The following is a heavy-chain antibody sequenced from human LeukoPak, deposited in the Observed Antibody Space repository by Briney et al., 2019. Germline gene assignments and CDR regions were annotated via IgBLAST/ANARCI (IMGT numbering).Heavy chain of an antibody. V-gene: IGHV3-30*09. CDR2: VSFDGNTT. CDR1: GFTFRNYA. D-gene: IGHD1/OR15-1a*01. Sequence: SGGSLRLSCAASGFTFRNYAMYWVRQAPGRGLEWAAVVSFDGNTTFYSDSVKGRFAISRDNSKNTLYLEMNSLRPEDTAVYYCARFRAATTRFDYWGQGTLVTVYS. CDR3: ARFRAATTRFDY. J-gene: IGHJ4*02.